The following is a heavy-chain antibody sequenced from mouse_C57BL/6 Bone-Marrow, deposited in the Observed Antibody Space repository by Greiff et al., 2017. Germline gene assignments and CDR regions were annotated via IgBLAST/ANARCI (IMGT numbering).Heavy chain of an antibody. CDR1: GYTFTSYW. CDR3: SSSYYPPWFAY. D-gene: IGHD2-12*01. CDR2: INPSSGYT. Sequence: QVQLQQSGAELAKPGASVKLSCKASGYTFTSYWMHWVKQRPGQGLEWIGYINPSSGYTKYNQKFKDKATLTADKSSSTAYMQLSSLTYEDSAVXYCSSSYYPPWFAYWGQGTLVTVSA. J-gene: IGHJ3*01. V-gene: IGHV1-7*01.